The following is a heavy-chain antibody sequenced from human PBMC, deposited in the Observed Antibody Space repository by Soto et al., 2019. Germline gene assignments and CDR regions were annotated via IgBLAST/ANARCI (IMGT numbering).Heavy chain of an antibody. Sequence: EVQLLESGGGLVQPGGSLRLSCAASGFTFSSYAMSWVRQAPGKGLEWVSAISGTGGTTYYADSVKGRFTISRDNSRNTAHLPMNSVRAEDTAIYSWAKFFVETGGSSGWPWSFHFWGQGTLVTVSS. V-gene: IGHV3-23*01. D-gene: IGHD6-25*01. CDR3: AKFFVETGGSSGWPWSFHF. J-gene: IGHJ4*02. CDR1: GFTFSSYA. CDR2: ISGTGGTT.